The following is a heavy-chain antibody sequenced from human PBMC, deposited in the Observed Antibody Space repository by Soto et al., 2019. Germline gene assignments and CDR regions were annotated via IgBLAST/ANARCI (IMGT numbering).Heavy chain of an antibody. V-gene: IGHV1-2*04. CDR1: GYSFTDYH. Sequence: ASVKVSCKASGYSFTDYHIHWVRQTPGQGLEWLGRINPKSGGTSTAQKFQGWVTMTTDTSISTASMELTRLTSDDTAIYYCARGDSTDCSNGVCSFFYNHDMDVWGQGTTVTVSS. J-gene: IGHJ6*02. CDR2: INPKSGGT. D-gene: IGHD2-8*01. CDR3: ARGDSTDCSNGVCSFFYNHDMDV.